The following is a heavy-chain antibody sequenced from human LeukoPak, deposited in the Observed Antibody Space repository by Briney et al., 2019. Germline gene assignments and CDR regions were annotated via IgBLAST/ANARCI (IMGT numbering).Heavy chain of an antibody. V-gene: IGHV3-7*01. CDR2: IKQDGSEK. CDR3: ARVFGTTAWYMDV. D-gene: IGHD1-1*01. CDR1: GFTFSSYW. Sequence: GGSLRLSCAASGFTFSSYWISWVRQAPGKGLEWVANIKQDGSEKYYVDSVKGRFTISRDNAKNSLYLQMNSLRAEDTAVYYCARVFGTTAWYMDVGGKGTTVTVSS. J-gene: IGHJ6*03.